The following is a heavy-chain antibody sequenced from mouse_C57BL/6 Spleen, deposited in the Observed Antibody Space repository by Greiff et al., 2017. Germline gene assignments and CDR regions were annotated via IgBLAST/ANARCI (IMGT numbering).Heavy chain of an antibody. J-gene: IGHJ2*01. Sequence: QVQVQQPGAELVKPGASVKLSCKASGYTFTSYWMQWVKQRPGQGLEWIGEIDPSDSYTNYNHKFKGKATLTVDTSSSTAYMQLSSLTSEDSAVYYCARSRDSAGYVFDYWGQGTTLTVSS. CDR1: GYTFTSYW. CDR3: ARSRDSAGYVFDY. V-gene: IGHV1-50*01. CDR2: IDPSDSYT. D-gene: IGHD3-2*02.